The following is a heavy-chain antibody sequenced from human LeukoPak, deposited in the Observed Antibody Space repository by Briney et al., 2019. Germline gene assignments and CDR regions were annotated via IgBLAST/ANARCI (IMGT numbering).Heavy chain of an antibody. J-gene: IGHJ4*02. Sequence: SETLSLTCTVSGGSISSGGYYWSWIRQHPGKGLEWIGYIYYSGSTYYNPSLKSRVTISVDTSKNQFSLKLSSVTAADTAVYYCASCREGYNWLDYWGQGTRVIVSS. CDR2: IYYSGST. CDR1: GGSISSGGYY. CDR3: ASCREGYNWLDY. V-gene: IGHV4-31*03. D-gene: IGHD5-24*01.